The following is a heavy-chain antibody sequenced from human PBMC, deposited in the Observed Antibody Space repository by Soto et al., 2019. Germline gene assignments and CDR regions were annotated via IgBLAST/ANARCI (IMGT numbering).Heavy chain of an antibody. J-gene: IGHJ6*02. CDR1: GFTFSSYA. CDR2: ISYDGSNK. Sequence: QVQLVESGGGVVQPGRSLRLSCAASGFTFSSYAMHWVRQAPGKGLAWVAVISYDGSNKYYADSVKGRFTISRDNSKNPLYRQMNSLRADDTAVYYCASTLDVWGQGTTVTVSS. V-gene: IGHV3-30-3*01. CDR3: ASTLDV.